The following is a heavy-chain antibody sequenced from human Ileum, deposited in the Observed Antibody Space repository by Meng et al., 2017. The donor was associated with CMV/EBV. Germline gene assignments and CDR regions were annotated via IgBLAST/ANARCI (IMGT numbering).Heavy chain of an antibody. D-gene: IGHD2-15*01. J-gene: IGHJ4*02. CDR1: GFTFSQYA. CDR2: ISGNGGVT. Sequence: GESLKISCAGSGFTFSQYAMSWVRQAPGRGLESVSIISGNGGVTYYADSVKGRFTISRDNSKNTVYLQMNSLRAEDTAVYYCAKDLRDIVVLVGARVHWGQGTLVTVSS. CDR3: AKDLRDIVVLVGARVH. V-gene: IGHV3-23*01.